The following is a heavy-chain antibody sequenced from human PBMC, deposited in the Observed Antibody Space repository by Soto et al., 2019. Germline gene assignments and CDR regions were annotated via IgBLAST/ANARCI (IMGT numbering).Heavy chain of an antibody. CDR1: GFTFSSYE. V-gene: IGHV3-48*03. CDR3: ATTYYYDSSGYPKPPSLDY. D-gene: IGHD3-22*01. J-gene: IGHJ4*02. Sequence: GGSLRLSCAASGFTFSSYEMNWVRQAPGKGLEWVSYISSSGSTIYYADSVKGRFTISRDNAKNSLYLQMNSLRAEDTAVYYCATTYYYDSSGYPKPPSLDYWGQGTLVTVSS. CDR2: ISSSGSTI.